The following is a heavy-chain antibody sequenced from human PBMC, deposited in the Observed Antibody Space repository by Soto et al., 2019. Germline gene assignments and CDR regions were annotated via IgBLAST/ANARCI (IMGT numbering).Heavy chain of an antibody. Sequence: EVQLLESGGGLVQPGGSLRLSCAASGFTFTTYAMSWVRQAPGKGLEWVSGIGGSGVNTYYADSVKGRFTISRDNSKNTLYLQMNSLRAEDTAVYFCAKSILMVYAIRNDYWGQGTLVTVSS. V-gene: IGHV3-23*01. J-gene: IGHJ4*02. D-gene: IGHD2-8*01. CDR2: IGGSGVNT. CDR1: GFTFTTYA. CDR3: AKSILMVYAIRNDY.